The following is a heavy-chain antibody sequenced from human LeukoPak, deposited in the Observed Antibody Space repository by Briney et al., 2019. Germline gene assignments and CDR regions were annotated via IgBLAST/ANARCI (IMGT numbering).Heavy chain of an antibody. J-gene: IGHJ4*02. CDR2: INPSGGST. Sequence: GASVKVSCKASGFTFINNYVHWVRQAPGQGLEWMGIINPSGGSTSYAQKFQGRVTMTRDTSTSTVYMELSSLRSEDTAVYYCARTSIDRDKYYFDYWGQGTLVTVSS. V-gene: IGHV1-46*01. D-gene: IGHD3-22*01. CDR1: GFTFINNY. CDR3: ARTSIDRDKYYFDY.